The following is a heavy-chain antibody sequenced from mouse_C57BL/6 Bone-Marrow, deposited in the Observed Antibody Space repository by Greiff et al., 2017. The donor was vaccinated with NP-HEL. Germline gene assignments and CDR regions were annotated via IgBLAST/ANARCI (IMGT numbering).Heavy chain of an antibody. V-gene: IGHV5-9-1*02. J-gene: IGHJ2*01. CDR1: GFTFSSYA. Sequence: EVQVVESGEGLVKPGGSLKLSCAASGFTFSSYAMSWVRQTPEKRLEWVAYISSGGDSIYYADTVTGRFTISRDNARNTLYLQMSSLKSEDTAMYYCTRRGPYYFDYWGQGTTLTVSS. CDR3: TRRGPYYFDY. CDR2: ISSGGDSI.